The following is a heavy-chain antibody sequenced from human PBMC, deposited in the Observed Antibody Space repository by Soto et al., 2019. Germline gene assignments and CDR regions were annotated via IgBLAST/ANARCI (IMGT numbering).Heavy chain of an antibody. CDR2: IIPIFGTA. CDR3: ARSFFTIAARGYFDY. J-gene: IGHJ4*02. D-gene: IGHD6-6*01. V-gene: IGHV1-69*12. Sequence: QVQLVQSGAEVKKPGSSVKVSCKASGGTFSSYAISWVRQAPGQGLEWMGGIIPIFGTANYAQKFQGRVTITADDSTSTAYIELSSLRSEDTAVYYCARSFFTIAARGYFDYWGQGTLVTVSS. CDR1: GGTFSSYA.